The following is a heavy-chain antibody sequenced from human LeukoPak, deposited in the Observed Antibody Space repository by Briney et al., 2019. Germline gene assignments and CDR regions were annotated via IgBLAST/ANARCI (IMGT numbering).Heavy chain of an antibody. V-gene: IGHV3-48*01. D-gene: IGHD6-6*01. Sequence: DSVKGRFTISRDNAKNSLYLQMSTLRAEDTAVYYCARGGAARPDYWGQGTLVTVSS. J-gene: IGHJ4*02. CDR3: ARGGAARPDY.